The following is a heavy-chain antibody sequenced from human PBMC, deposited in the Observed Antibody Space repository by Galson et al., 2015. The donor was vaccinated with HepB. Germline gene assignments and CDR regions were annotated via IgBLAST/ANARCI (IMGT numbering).Heavy chain of an antibody. Sequence: SVKVSCKASGYTFTGYYMHWVRQAPGQGLEWMGRINPNSGGTNYAQKFQGRVTMTRDTSISTAYMELSRLRSDDTAVYYCAMVQGVMRGFDIWGQGTMVTVSS. CDR3: AMVQGVMRGFDI. V-gene: IGHV1-2*06. J-gene: IGHJ3*02. CDR2: INPNSGGT. D-gene: IGHD3-10*01. CDR1: GYTFTGYY.